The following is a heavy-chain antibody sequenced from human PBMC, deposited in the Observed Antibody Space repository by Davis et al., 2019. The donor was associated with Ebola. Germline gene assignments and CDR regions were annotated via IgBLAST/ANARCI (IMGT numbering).Heavy chain of an antibody. Sequence: GESLKISCAASGFTFSSYWMSWVRQAPGKGLEWVANIKQDGSEKYYVDSVKGRFTISRDNAKNSLYLQMNSLRAEDTAAYYCARDYSSGWSYWGQGTLVTVSS. CDR3: ARDYSSGWSY. CDR1: GFTFSSYW. J-gene: IGHJ4*02. D-gene: IGHD6-19*01. V-gene: IGHV3-7*01. CDR2: IKQDGSEK.